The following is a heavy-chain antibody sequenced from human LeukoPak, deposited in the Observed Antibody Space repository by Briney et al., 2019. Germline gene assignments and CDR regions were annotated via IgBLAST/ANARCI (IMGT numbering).Heavy chain of an antibody. J-gene: IGHJ5*02. CDR3: ARDRSTYYYDSSGYGFDP. V-gene: IGHV1-2*02. CDR2: INPNSGGT. D-gene: IGHD3-22*01. CDR1: GYTFTGYY. Sequence: ASVKVSCKASGYTFTGYYMHWVRQAPGQGLEWMGWINPNSGGTNYAQKFQGRVTMTRDTSISTAYMELSRLRSDDTAVYYCARDRSTYYYDSSGYGFDPWGQGTLVTVSS.